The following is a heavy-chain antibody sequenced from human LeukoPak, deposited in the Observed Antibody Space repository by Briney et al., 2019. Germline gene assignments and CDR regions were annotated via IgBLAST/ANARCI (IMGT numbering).Heavy chain of an antibody. CDR2: IYTSGST. CDR1: GGSISSYY. D-gene: IGHD6-13*01. Sequence: SETLSLTCTVSGGSISSYYWSWIRQPAGKGLKWIGRIYTSGSTNYNPSLKSRVTMSVDTSKNQFSLKLSSVTAADTAVYYCARDRGIAAAGTDDAFDIWGQGTMVTVSS. CDR3: ARDRGIAAAGTDDAFDI. J-gene: IGHJ3*02. V-gene: IGHV4-4*07.